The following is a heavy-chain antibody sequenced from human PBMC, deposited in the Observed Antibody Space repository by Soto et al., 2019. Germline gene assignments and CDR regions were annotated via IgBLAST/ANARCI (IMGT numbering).Heavy chain of an antibody. CDR3: VKGTSSSSKMIFDY. CDR1: GFIFEDYD. Sequence: EVQLVESGGGLAQPGRSLRLSCVASGFIFEDYDMHWVRQVPGKGLEWVSSISSNSGAIKYADSVKGRFTLSRDNAKKSMYLEMNSLRVEDTAFYFCVKGTSSSSKMIFDYWGQGTLVTVSS. CDR2: ISSNSGAI. J-gene: IGHJ4*02. D-gene: IGHD6-6*01. V-gene: IGHV3-9*01.